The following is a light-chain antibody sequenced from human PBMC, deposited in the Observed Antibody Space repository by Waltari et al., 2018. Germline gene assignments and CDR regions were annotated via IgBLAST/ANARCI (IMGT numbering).Light chain of an antibody. V-gene: IGLV2-14*03. CDR1: SSYIGPYNY. CDR2: NVS. J-gene: IGLJ2*01. Sequence: QSALSQPASVSASPGQSITISCTETSSYIGPYNYVSWYQQHPGKAPTLVIYNVSQRPSVVSTRFSGSKSGNTASLTISGLQAEDEADYSCNSYLTSTLSVIFGGGTKLTVL. CDR3: NSYLTSTLSVI.